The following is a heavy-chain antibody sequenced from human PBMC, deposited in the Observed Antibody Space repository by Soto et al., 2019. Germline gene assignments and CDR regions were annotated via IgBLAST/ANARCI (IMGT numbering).Heavy chain of an antibody. CDR3: ARATVLTFQADY. V-gene: IGHV1-69*01. J-gene: IGHJ4*02. D-gene: IGHD4-17*01. Sequence: QVQLVQSGTEVKKPGSSVKVSCKAPGDTLNYYAIVWVRQAPGQGLEWVGGIAPVLRSTNYALKFQGRVKITADASTSTAFLEMSSLRSEDTGIYFCARATVLTFQADYWGQGTLVTGSS. CDR2: IAPVLRST. CDR1: GDTLNYYA.